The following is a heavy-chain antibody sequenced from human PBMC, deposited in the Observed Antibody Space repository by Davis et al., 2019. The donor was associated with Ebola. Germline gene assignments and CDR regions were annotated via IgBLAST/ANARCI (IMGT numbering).Heavy chain of an antibody. Sequence: GGSLRLSCAASGFTFSSYGMHWVRQAPGKGLEWVSTLGLSADTYYADSVKGRFTISRDNSKNTLYLQMNSLRVEDTAIYYCAKDTSDVWFDVWGQGTMVTVSS. CDR1: GFTFSSYG. J-gene: IGHJ3*01. CDR2: LGLSADT. V-gene: IGHV3-23*01. CDR3: AKDTSDVWFDV. D-gene: IGHD1-26*01.